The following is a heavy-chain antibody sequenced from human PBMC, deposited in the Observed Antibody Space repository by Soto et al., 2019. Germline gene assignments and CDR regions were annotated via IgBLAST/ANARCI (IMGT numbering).Heavy chain of an antibody. Sequence: QVQLVQSGAEVKKPGASVKVSCKASGYTFTSYGISWVRQAPGQGLEWMGWISAYNGNTNYAQKLQGRVTMTTDTSTSTAYMELRSLRSDDTPVYYCARVERRYCSSTSCTRDYYYYYGMDVWGQGTTVIVS. CDR3: ARVERRYCSSTSCTRDYYYYYGMDV. CDR1: GYTFTSYG. V-gene: IGHV1-18*04. D-gene: IGHD2-2*01. CDR2: ISAYNGNT. J-gene: IGHJ6*02.